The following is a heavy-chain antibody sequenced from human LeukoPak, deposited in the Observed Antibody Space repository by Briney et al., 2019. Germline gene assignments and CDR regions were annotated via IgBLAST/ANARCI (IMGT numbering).Heavy chain of an antibody. CDR2: IYPNSGGT. CDR1: GYTFTVYY. J-gene: IGHJ4*02. V-gene: IGHV1-2*02. Sequence: GASVTVSFKASGYTFTVYYMHWGRQAPGQGLEWMGWIYPNSGGTNYAQKFQGRVTMTRDTSISTAYMELSRLRSDDTAVYYCALIVATTSVDYWGQGTLVTVSS. CDR3: ALIVATTSVDY. D-gene: IGHD5-12*01.